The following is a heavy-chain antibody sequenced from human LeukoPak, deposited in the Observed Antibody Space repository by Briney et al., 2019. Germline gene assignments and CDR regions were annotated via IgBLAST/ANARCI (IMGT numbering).Heavy chain of an antibody. V-gene: IGHV4-59*01. CDR3: ARVGFGELRFDP. J-gene: IGHJ5*02. CDR2: IYYSGST. CDR1: GGSISSYY. Sequence: SETLSLTCTVSGGSISSYYWSWIRQPPGKGLEWIGYIYYSGSTNYNPSLKSRVTISVDTSKNQFSLKLSSVTAADTAVYYCARVGFGELRFDPWGQGTLVTVSS. D-gene: IGHD3-10*01.